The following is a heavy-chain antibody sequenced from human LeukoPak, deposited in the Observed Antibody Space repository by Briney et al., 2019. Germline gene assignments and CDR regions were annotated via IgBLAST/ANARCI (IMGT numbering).Heavy chain of an antibody. CDR1: GFIFNNFG. CDR2: ISNDVGGT. J-gene: IGHJ5*02. D-gene: IGHD3-22*01. Sequence: GGSLRLSCAASGFIFNNFGLIWVRQAPGKGLEWVSAISNDVGGTMYANFVKGRFTISRDNSKNTLFLQMNSLRAEDTPLYYCAKGSSGYFADLWGQGTLVTVSS. V-gene: IGHV3-23*01. CDR3: AKGSSGYFADL.